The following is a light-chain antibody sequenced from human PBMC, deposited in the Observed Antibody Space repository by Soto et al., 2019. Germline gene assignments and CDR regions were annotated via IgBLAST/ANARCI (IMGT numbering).Light chain of an antibody. CDR2: DAY. CDR3: QQYNRYSLT. Sequence: DIQMTQSPSTLSASVGDRVTITCRASQSISSWVAWYQQKPGKAPKLLLYDAYSLESGVPSRFSGSGSDTAFTLTINNLQPDDFETYHCQQYNRYSLTFGGGTKVEIK. J-gene: IGKJ4*01. CDR1: QSISSW. V-gene: IGKV1-5*01.